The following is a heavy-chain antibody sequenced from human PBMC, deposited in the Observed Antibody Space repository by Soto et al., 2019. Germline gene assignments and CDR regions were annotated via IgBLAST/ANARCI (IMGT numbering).Heavy chain of an antibody. CDR2: IYPGDSDT. V-gene: IGHV5-51*01. CDR1: GYSFTSYW. D-gene: IGHD5-12*01. Sequence: PGESLKISCKGSGYSFTSYWIGWGRQRPGKGLEWMGIIYPGDSDTRYSPSFQGQVTISAEKSISTAYLQWSSLKASDTAMYYCARLFRGYSGYDLYYYGMDVWGQGTTVTVSS. J-gene: IGHJ6*02. CDR3: ARLFRGYSGYDLYYYGMDV.